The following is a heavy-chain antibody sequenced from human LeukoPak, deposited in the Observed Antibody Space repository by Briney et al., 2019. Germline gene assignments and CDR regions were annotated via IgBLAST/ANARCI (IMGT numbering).Heavy chain of an antibody. D-gene: IGHD3-10*02. Sequence: SETLSLTCTVSGGSISSSSYYWGWIRQPPGKGLEWIGSIYYSGSTYYNPSLKSRVTISVDTSKNQFSLKLSSVTAAVTAVYYCARKLFGELSDDWFDPWGQGTLVTVSS. J-gene: IGHJ5*02. CDR3: ARKLFGELSDDWFDP. CDR1: GGSISSSSYY. V-gene: IGHV4-39*01. CDR2: IYYSGST.